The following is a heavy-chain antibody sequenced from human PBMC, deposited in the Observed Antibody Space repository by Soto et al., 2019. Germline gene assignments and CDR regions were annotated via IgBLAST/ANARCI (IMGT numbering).Heavy chain of an antibody. Sequence: ASVKVSCKASGYTFTSYDINWVRQATGQGLEWMGWMNPNSGNTGYAQKFQGRVTMTRNTSISTAYMELSNLRSEDTAVYYCARGLDDYGDLYYYYYMDVWGKGTTVTVSS. J-gene: IGHJ6*03. V-gene: IGHV1-8*01. D-gene: IGHD4-17*01. CDR2: MNPNSGNT. CDR3: ARGLDDYGDLYYYYYMDV. CDR1: GYTFTSYD.